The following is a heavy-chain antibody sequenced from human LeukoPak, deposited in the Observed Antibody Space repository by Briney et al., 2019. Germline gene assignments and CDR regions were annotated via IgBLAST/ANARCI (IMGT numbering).Heavy chain of an antibody. V-gene: IGHV3-30*02. CDR1: GFTFSSYG. D-gene: IGHD3-9*01. CDR2: IRYDGSNK. CDR3: AKEAGLRYFDWSEPTYYYYYYMDV. J-gene: IGHJ6*03. Sequence: GGSLRLSCAASGFTFSSYGMHWVRQAPGKGLEWVAFIRYDGSNKYYADSVKGRFTISRDNSKNTLYLQMNSLRAEDTAVYYCAKEAGLRYFDWSEPTYYYYYYMDVWGKGTTVTISS.